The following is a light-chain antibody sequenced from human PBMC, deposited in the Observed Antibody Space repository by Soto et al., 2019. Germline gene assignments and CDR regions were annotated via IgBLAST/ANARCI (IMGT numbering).Light chain of an antibody. CDR1: QDIRAA. V-gene: IGKV1-13*02. J-gene: IGKJ5*01. CDR2: DVS. CDR3: QQFNVYPIT. Sequence: AIQLTQSPSSLSASVGDRVTITCRASQDIRAALAWYQQKPGKAPKLLIYDVSSLESGVPSRFSGSGSGTDFTFTISSLQPEDFATYYCQQFNVYPITFGQGTRLEIK.